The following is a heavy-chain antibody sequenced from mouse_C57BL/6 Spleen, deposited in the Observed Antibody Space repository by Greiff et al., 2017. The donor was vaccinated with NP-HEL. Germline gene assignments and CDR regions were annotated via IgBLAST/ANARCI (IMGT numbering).Heavy chain of an antibody. CDR2: IYPGSGNT. CDR3: ARGYYGPFFAY. Sequence: QVQLQQSGAELVRPGASVKLSCKASGYTFTDYYINWVKQRPGQGLEWIARIYPGSGNTYYNEKFKGKATLTAEKSSSTAYMQLSSLTSEDSAVYFCARGYYGPFFAYWGQGTLVTVSA. V-gene: IGHV1-76*01. D-gene: IGHD1-2*01. J-gene: IGHJ3*01. CDR1: GYTFTDYY.